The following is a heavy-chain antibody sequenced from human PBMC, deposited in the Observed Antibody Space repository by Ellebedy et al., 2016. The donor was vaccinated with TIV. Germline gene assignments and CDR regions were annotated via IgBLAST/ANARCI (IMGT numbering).Heavy chain of an antibody. Sequence: AASVKVSCKTSGYTFTSYGISWVRQAPGQGLEWMGWISAYNGNTNYAQMLQGRVTMTTDTFTSTAYMELRSLRSDDTAVYYCARYCNSTTCSNWFDPWGQGILVTVSS. CDR1: GYTFTSYG. J-gene: IGHJ5*02. CDR3: ARYCNSTTCSNWFDP. CDR2: ISAYNGNT. D-gene: IGHD2-2*01. V-gene: IGHV1-18*04.